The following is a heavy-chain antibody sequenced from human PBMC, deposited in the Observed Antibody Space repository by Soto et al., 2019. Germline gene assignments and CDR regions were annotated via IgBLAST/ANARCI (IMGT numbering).Heavy chain of an antibody. CDR2: ISSGGDYI. CDR3: TRDQGGSYDSWFDP. D-gene: IGHD1-26*01. J-gene: IGHJ5*02. Sequence: EAQVVESGGGLVKPGGSLRLSGRFTFSMYSMNWVRQAPGRGREGVASISSGGDYIKYADSVKGRFTISRDNAENSVALLMSSLRVEDTAVYFCTRDQGGSYDSWFDPWGQGTLVTVSS. CDR1: FTFSMYS. V-gene: IGHV3-21*01.